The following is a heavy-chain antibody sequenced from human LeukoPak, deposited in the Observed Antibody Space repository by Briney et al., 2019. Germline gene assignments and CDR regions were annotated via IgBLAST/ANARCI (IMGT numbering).Heavy chain of an antibody. CDR1: GVSIDSTNW. D-gene: IGHD3-16*02. V-gene: IGHV4/OR15-8*01. CDR2: IHHDGRI. CDR3: ARSHDHLWGNYPDY. J-gene: IGHJ4*02. Sequence: SETLSLTCDVSGVSIDSTNWWNWVRQPPGKGLEWIGEIHHDGRINYSPSLKSRVTLSVDKSKNQFSLRLNSVTAADTAMYYCARSHDHLWGNYPDYWGQGTLVTVSS.